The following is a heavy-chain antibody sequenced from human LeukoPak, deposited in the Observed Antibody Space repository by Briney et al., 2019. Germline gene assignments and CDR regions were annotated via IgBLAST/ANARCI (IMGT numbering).Heavy chain of an antibody. Sequence: SETLSLTCAVYGGSFSGYYWSWIRQPPGKGLEWIGEINHSGSTNYNPSLKSRVTISVDTSKNQFSLRLSSVTAADTAVYYCARITIFPPVYYYYGMDVWGQGTKVTVSS. D-gene: IGHD3-9*01. CDR1: GGSFSGYY. CDR3: ARITIFPPVYYYYGMDV. J-gene: IGHJ6*02. CDR2: INHSGST. V-gene: IGHV4-34*01.